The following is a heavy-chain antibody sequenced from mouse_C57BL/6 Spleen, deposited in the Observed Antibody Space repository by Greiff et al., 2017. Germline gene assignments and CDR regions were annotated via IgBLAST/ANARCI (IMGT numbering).Heavy chain of an antibody. CDR3: ARRESITTALGPHWYFDV. V-gene: IGHV14-2*01. CDR1: GFNIKDYY. D-gene: IGHD1-1*01. CDR2: IDPEDGET. J-gene: IGHJ1*03. Sequence: VQLKESGAELVKPGASVKLSCTASGFNIKDYYMHWVKQRTEQGLEWIGRIDPEDGETKYAPKFQGKAPITADTSSNTAYLQLSSLTSEDTAVYYCARRESITTALGPHWYFDVWGTGTTVTVSS.